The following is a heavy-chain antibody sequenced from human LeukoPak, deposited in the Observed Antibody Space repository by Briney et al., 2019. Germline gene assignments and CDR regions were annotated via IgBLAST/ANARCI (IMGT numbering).Heavy chain of an antibody. Sequence: SVKVSCKASGYTFTSYGISWVRQAPGQGLEWMGWISAYNGNTNYAQKLQGRVTMTTDTSTSTAYMELRSLRSDDTAVYYCARDRGSGWHTAEYFQHWGQGTLVTVSS. CDR3: ARDRGSGWHTAEYFQH. CDR1: GYTFTSYG. V-gene: IGHV1-18*01. CDR2: ISAYNGNT. D-gene: IGHD6-19*01. J-gene: IGHJ1*01.